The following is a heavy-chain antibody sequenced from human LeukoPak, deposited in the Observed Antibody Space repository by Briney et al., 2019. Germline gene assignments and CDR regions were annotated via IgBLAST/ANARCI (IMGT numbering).Heavy chain of an antibody. CDR1: GFTFTSSA. D-gene: IGHD3-3*01. Sequence: GTSVTVSCKASGFTFTSSAMQWVRQARGQRLEWIGWTVVGSGNTNYAQKFQERVTITRDMSTSTAYMELSSLRSEDTAVYYCAARYDFWSGPDFDYWGQGTLVTVSS. CDR3: AARYDFWSGPDFDY. V-gene: IGHV1-58*02. J-gene: IGHJ4*02. CDR2: TVVGSGNT.